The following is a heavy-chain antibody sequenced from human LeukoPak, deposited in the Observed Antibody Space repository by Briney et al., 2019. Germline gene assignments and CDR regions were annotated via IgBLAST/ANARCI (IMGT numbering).Heavy chain of an antibody. CDR2: ISSNGGST. J-gene: IGHJ4*02. CDR3: ARDSSGAPTDY. V-gene: IGHV3-64*01. D-gene: IGHD3-22*01. Sequence: PGGSLRLSCAASGFTFSSYAMHWVRQAPGKGLEYVSAISSNGGSTYYANSVKGRFTISRDNSKNTLYLQMGSLRAEDMAVYYCARDSSGAPTDYWGQGTLVTVSS. CDR1: GFTFSSYA.